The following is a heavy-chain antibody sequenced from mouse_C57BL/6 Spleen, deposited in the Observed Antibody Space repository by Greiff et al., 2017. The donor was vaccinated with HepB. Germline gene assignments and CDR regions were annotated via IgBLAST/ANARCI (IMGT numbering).Heavy chain of an antibody. J-gene: IGHJ3*01. CDR3: ARKDYYGSSYGFAY. D-gene: IGHD1-1*01. V-gene: IGHV5-4*03. Sequence: EVMLVESGGGLVKPGGSLKLSCAASGFTFSSYAMSWVRQTPEKRLEWVATISDGGSYTYYPDNVKGRFTISRENAKNNLYLQMSHLKSEDTAMYYCARKDYYGSSYGFAYWGQGTLVTVSA. CDR1: GFTFSSYA. CDR2: ISDGGSYT.